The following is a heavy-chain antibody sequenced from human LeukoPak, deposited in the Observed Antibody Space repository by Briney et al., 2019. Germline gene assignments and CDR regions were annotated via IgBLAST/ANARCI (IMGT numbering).Heavy chain of an antibody. J-gene: IGHJ6*03. CDR3: ARDGGGSYCGDYGDV. Sequence: GGSLRLSCAASGFTFSSYGMPWVRQAPGKGQERVAVIWYDGSNNYYADSAKGRFTISRDKSKNTLYLQMNSLSAEDTAVYYCARDGGGSYCGDYGDVWGKGTTVTVSS. CDR1: GFTFSSYG. D-gene: IGHD1-26*01. CDR2: IWYDGSNN. V-gene: IGHV3-33*01.